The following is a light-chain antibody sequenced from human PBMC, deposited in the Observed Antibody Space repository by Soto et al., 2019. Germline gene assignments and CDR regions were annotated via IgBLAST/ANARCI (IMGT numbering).Light chain of an antibody. CDR1: YSISNW. V-gene: IGKV1-5*01. J-gene: IGKJ4*01. Sequence: DIQMTQSPSTLSASVGDRVTITCRASYSISNWLAWYQQRPGRAPKLLIYDGSTLETGVPSRFSGSGFGTEFTLTISSLQPDDSATYHCQQYHTYLTFGGGTKVEI. CDR3: QQYHTYLT. CDR2: DGS.